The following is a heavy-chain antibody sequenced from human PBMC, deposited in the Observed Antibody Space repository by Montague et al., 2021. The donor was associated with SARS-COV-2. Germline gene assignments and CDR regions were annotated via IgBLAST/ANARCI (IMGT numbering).Heavy chain of an antibody. V-gene: IGHV4-30-4*08. CDR3: ARPRAGGWLGVFGPVDF. CDR2: IYYSGST. Sequence: TLSLTCTVSGGSISSGDYYWSWIRQPPGKGLEWIGYIYYSGSTYYNPSLKSRATISVDTSKNQFSLKLSSVTAADTAVYYCARPRAGGWLGVFGPVDFWGQGTMVTVSS. CDR1: GGSISSGDYY. J-gene: IGHJ4*02. D-gene: IGHD3-10*01.